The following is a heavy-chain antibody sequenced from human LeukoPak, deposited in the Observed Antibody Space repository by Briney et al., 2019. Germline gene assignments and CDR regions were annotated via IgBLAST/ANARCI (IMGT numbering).Heavy chain of an antibody. CDR1: GFTFSSYA. J-gene: IGHJ3*02. V-gene: IGHV3-23*01. D-gene: IGHD3-22*01. CDR2: ISGSGGST. Sequence: PGGSLRLSCAASGFTFSSYAMSWVRQAPGKGLEWVSAISGSGGSTYYADSVKGRFTISRDNSKNTLYLQMNSLRAEDTAVYYCAKDLARITMIVVVTWGAFDIWGQGTMVTVSS. CDR3: AKDLARITMIVVVTWGAFDI.